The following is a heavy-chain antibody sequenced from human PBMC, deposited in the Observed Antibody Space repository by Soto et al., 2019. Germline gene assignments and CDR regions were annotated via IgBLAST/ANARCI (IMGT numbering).Heavy chain of an antibody. D-gene: IGHD2-2*01. J-gene: IGHJ1*01. V-gene: IGHV3-7*01. CDR2: IQQDGGDQ. CDR3: ARGARGKAST. CDR1: GVTRANYC. Sequence: ARGALELACVAPGVTRANYCMPLGRQTAGKRLEWLADIQQDGGDQNYVDSVRGRFTISRDNAKNSLYLQMSSLTAADTAVYFCARGARGKASTWGRGTLVTVSS.